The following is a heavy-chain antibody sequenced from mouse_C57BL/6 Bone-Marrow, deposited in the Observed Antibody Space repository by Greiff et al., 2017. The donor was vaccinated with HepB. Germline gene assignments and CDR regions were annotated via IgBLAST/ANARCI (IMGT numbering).Heavy chain of an antibody. D-gene: IGHD2-1*01. V-gene: IGHV5-12*01. CDR3: ARPQYGNPYAMDY. CDR1: GFTFSDYY. CDR2: ISIGGGST. J-gene: IGHJ4*01. Sequence: DVKLVESGGGLVQPGGSLKLSCAASGFTFSDYYMYWVRQTPEKRLEWVAYISIGGGSTYYPDTVKGRFTISRDNAKNTLYLQMSRLKSEDTAMYYCARPQYGNPYAMDYWGQGTSVTVSS.